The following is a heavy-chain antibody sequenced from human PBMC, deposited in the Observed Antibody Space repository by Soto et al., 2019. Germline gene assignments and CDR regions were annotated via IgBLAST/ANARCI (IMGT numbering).Heavy chain of an antibody. J-gene: IGHJ4*02. Sequence: PGGSLRLSCAASGFTFSNAWMSWVRQAPGKGLEWVGRIKSKTDGGTTDYAAPVKGRFTISRDDSKNTLYLQMNSLKTEDTAVYYCTTHWVQLWTPFDYWGQGTLVTVSS. D-gene: IGHD5-18*01. CDR2: IKSKTDGGTT. CDR1: GFTFSNAW. V-gene: IGHV3-15*01. CDR3: TTHWVQLWTPFDY.